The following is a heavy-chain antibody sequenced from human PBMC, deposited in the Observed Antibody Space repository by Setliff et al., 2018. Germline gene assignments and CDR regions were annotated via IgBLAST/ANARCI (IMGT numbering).Heavy chain of an antibody. Sequence: PSETLSLTCTVSGGSISSASYYWSWIRQPAGKGLEWIGRIYTTWSTNYNPSLKSRVTISLDTSKSQFFLKLSSVTAADTAVYYCARGRNIAARLFDSWGQGTLVTVSS. CDR3: ARGRNIAARLFDS. CDR1: GGSISSASYY. D-gene: IGHD6-6*01. V-gene: IGHV4-61*02. J-gene: IGHJ4*02. CDR2: IYTTWST.